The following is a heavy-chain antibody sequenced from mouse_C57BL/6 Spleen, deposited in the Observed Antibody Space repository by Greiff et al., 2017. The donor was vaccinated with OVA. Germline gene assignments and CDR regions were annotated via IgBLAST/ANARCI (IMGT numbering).Heavy chain of an antibody. Sequence: QVQLQQSGPELVKPGASVKISCKASGYAFSSSWMHWVKQRPGKGLEWIGRIYPGDGDTNYNGKFKGKATLTADKSSSTAYMQLSSLTSEDSAVYFCARYGGDYAMDYWGQGTSVTVSS. D-gene: IGHD1-1*02. CDR3: ARYGGDYAMDY. CDR2: IYPGDGDT. J-gene: IGHJ4*01. CDR1: GYAFSSSW. V-gene: IGHV1-82*01.